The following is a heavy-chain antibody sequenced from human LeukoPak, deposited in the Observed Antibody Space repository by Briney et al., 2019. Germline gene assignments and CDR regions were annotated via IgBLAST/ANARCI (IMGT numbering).Heavy chain of an antibody. V-gene: IGHV3-30-3*01. CDR1: GFTFSSYA. CDR3: AREIDVVVPAGLADY. CDR2: ISYDGSNK. D-gene: IGHD2-2*01. J-gene: IGHJ4*02. Sequence: GGSLRLSCAASGFTFSSYAMHWVRQAPGKGLEWVAVISYDGSNKYYADSVKGRFTISRDNSKNTLYLQMNSLRAEDTAVYYCAREIDVVVPAGLADYWGQGTLVTVSS.